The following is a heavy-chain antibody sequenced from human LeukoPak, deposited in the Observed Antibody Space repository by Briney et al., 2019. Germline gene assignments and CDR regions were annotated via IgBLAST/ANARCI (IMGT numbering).Heavy chain of an antibody. D-gene: IGHD6-19*01. CDR2: IYYSGST. J-gene: IGHJ4*02. CDR1: GGSISSHY. CDR3: VRGGQWLVH. Sequence: SETLSLTCTVSGGSISSHYWSWIRQPPGKGLEWIGYIYYSGSTNYNPSLKSRVTISVDTSKNQFSLKLSSVTAADTAVYYCVRGGQWLVHWGQGTLVTVSS. V-gene: IGHV4-59*11.